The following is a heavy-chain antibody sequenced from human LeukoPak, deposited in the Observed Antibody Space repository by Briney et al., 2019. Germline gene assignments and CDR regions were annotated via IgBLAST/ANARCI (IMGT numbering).Heavy chain of an antibody. CDR3: ARALTVLRFLEWLRKSNWFDP. CDR1: GGSFSGYY. J-gene: IGHJ5*02. Sequence: PSETLSLTCAVYGGSFSGYYWSWIRQPPGKGLEWIGEINHSGSTNYNPSLKSPVTISVDTSKNQFSLKLSSVTAADTAVYYCARALTVLRFLEWLRKSNWFDPWGQGTLVTVSS. D-gene: IGHD3-3*01. CDR2: INHSGST. V-gene: IGHV4-34*01.